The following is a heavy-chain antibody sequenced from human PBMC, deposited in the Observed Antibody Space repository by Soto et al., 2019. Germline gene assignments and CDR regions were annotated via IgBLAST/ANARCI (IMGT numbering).Heavy chain of an antibody. D-gene: IGHD5-18*01. CDR3: ARVLYTGYSYGYGFDY. CDR2: IYYSGST. CDR1: VVSVSSGSYY. J-gene: IGHJ4*02. V-gene: IGHV4-61*01. Sequence: SETLSLTCTFSVVSVSSGSYYCSWIRQPPWKGLEWIGYIYYSGSTNYNPSLKSRVTISVDTSKNQFSLKLSSVTAADTAVYYCARVLYTGYSYGYGFDYWGQGTLVTVS.